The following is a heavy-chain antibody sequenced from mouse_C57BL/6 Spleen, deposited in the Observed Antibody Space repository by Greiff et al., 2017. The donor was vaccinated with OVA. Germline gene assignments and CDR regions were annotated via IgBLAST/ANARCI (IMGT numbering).Heavy chain of an antibody. CDR3: ARLPTTVVAGDY. Sequence: VQLQESGAELVKPGASVKISCKASGYAFSSYWMNWVKQRPGKGLEWIGQIYPGDGDTNYNGKFKGKATLTADKSSSTAYMQLSSLTSEDSAVYFCARLPTTVVAGDYWGQGTTLTVSS. V-gene: IGHV1-80*01. CDR1: GYAFSSYW. J-gene: IGHJ2*01. CDR2: IYPGDGDT. D-gene: IGHD1-1*01.